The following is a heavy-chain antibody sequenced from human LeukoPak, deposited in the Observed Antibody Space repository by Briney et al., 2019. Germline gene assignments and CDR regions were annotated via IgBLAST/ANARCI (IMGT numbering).Heavy chain of an antibody. CDR3: ARGSWIQLWLGAFDI. Sequence: GGSLRLSCAASGFTFSSYSMNWVRQAPGKGLEWVSSISSSSSYIYYADSVKGRFTISRDNSKNTLYLQMNSLRAEDTAVYYCARGSWIQLWLGAFDIWGQGTMVTVSS. J-gene: IGHJ3*02. V-gene: IGHV3-21*01. CDR1: GFTFSSYS. D-gene: IGHD5-18*01. CDR2: ISSSSSYI.